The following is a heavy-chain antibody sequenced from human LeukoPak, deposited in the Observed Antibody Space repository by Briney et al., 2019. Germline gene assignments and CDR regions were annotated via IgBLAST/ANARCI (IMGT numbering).Heavy chain of an antibody. D-gene: IGHD3-9*01. Sequence: GGSLRLSCAASGFTFSSYSMNWVRQAPGKGLEWVSYISSSSSTIYYADSVKGRFTISRDNAKNSLYLQMNSLRAEDTAVYYCARSGLRYFDWSAPDYWGQGTLVTVSS. J-gene: IGHJ4*02. CDR2: ISSSSSTI. CDR1: GFTFSSYS. V-gene: IGHV3-48*01. CDR3: ARSGLRYFDWSAPDY.